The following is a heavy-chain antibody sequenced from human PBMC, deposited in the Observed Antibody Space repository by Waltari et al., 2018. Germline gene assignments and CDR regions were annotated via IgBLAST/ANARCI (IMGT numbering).Heavy chain of an antibody. CDR1: GFTFSSYS. V-gene: IGHV3-48*04. D-gene: IGHD1-26*01. J-gene: IGHJ4*02. CDR3: AREGYKVGARALNFDY. Sequence: EVQLVESGGGLVQPGGSLRLSCAASGFTFSSYSMNWVRQAPGKGLEWVSYISSSSSTIYYADSVKDRFTISRDNAKNSLYLQMNSLRAEDTAVYYCAREGYKVGARALNFDYWGQGTLVTVSS. CDR2: ISSSSSTI.